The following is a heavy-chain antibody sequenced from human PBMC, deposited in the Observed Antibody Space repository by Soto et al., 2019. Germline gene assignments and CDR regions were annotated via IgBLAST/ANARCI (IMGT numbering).Heavy chain of an antibody. CDR3: AKEYYDYIWGSYRPYSFDY. D-gene: IGHD3-16*02. J-gene: IGHJ4*02. CDR2: ISWNSGSI. Sequence: EVQLVESGGGLVQPGRSLRLSCAASGFTFDDYAMHWVRQAPGKGLEWVSGISWNSGSIGYADSVKGRFTISRDNAKNYLYLQMHSLRAEDTALYYCAKEYYDYIWGSYRPYSFDYWGQGTLVTVSS. CDR1: GFTFDDYA. V-gene: IGHV3-9*01.